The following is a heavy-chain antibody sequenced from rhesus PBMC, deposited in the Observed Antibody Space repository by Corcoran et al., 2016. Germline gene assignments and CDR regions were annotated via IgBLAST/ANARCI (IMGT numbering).Heavy chain of an antibody. J-gene: IGHJ5-1*01. CDR2: ISYSGGS. V-gene: IGHV4-127*01. Sequence: QVQLQESGPGLVKPSETLSLTCAVSGYSISSGYGWSWIRQPPGKGLEWIGYISYSGGSTYTPSFKSRVTISIDTSKTQFSLKLSSVTAADTAVYYCARDAWTDSGVRFDVWGPGVLVTVSS. CDR1: GYSISSGYG. CDR3: ARDAWTDSGVRFDV. D-gene: IGHD3-22*01.